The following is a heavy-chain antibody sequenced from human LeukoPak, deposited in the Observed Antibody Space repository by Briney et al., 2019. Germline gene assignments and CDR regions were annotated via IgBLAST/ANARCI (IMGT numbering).Heavy chain of an antibody. CDR1: EFIFSGYV. CDR3: AKRRGFYNGMDV. CDR2: ISGSGSDA. J-gene: IGHJ6*04. V-gene: IGHV3-23*01. Sequence: GWALRVSCAASEFIFSGYVMSWVRQAPGKGLEWVSAISGSGSDAYYPDFLKGQVTISRDNFKNTLYLQMNSLRVEDTAVYYCAKRRGFYNGMDVWGTGTTVTVSS.